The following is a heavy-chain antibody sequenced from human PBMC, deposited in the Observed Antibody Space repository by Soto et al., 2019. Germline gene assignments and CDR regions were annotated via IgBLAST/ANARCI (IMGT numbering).Heavy chain of an antibody. J-gene: IGHJ4*02. CDR1: GFRFSDWY. CDR3: ARDFRMYGDYFDH. Sequence: QVQLVESGGTLVKPGGSLRVSCVASGFRFSDWYMGWIRQAPGKGLEWVSSISQSGSVKKYADSVKGRFTISKDSAKKSLYLQMDGLTAGDTAVYYCARDFRMYGDYFDHWGQGTVVTVSS. CDR2: ISQSGSVK. V-gene: IGHV3-11*01. D-gene: IGHD4-17*01.